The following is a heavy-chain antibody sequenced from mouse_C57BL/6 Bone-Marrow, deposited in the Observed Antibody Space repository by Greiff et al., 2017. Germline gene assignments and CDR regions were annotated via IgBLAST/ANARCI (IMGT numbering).Heavy chain of an antibody. CDR2: IHPNSGST. CDR3: ARSGITTVVSFDY. Sequence: VQLQQSGAELVKPGASVKLSCKASGYTFTSYWMHWVKQRPGQGLEWIGMIHPNSGSTNYNEKFKSKATLTVDKSSSTAYMQLSRLTSEDSAVYYCARSGITTVVSFDYWGQGTTLTVSS. V-gene: IGHV1-64*01. CDR1: GYTFTSYW. J-gene: IGHJ2*01. D-gene: IGHD1-1*01.